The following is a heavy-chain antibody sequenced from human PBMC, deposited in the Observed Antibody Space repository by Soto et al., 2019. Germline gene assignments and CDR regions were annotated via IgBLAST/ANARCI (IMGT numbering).Heavy chain of an antibody. D-gene: IGHD1-1*01. V-gene: IGHV3-53*01. CDR2: IYSGGDI. CDR3: AKGNLEGLDF. Sequence: ELHVVESGGGLIHPGGSLRLSCGASGFTVNSNYMSWVRQAPGKGLEWVSVIYSGGDIYYADSVKGRFTISRDDSKNTVYLQMNSLMADDAAIYYCAKGNLEGLDFWGQGTLVSVSS. CDR1: GFTVNSNY. J-gene: IGHJ4*02.